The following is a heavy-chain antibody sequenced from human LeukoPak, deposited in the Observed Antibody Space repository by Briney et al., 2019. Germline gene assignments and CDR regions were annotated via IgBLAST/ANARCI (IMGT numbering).Heavy chain of an antibody. V-gene: IGHV1-18*01. Sequence: ASVKVSCKASGYTFTSYGISWVRQAPGQGLEWMGWISAYNGNTNYAQKLQGRVTMTRDTSTSTVYMELSSLRSEDTAVYYCARDRWGQGDSSGYYYFPFSLGSDYWGQGTLVTVSS. CDR1: GYTFTSYG. J-gene: IGHJ4*02. CDR2: ISAYNGNT. D-gene: IGHD3-22*01. CDR3: ARDRWGQGDSSGYYYFPFSLGSDY.